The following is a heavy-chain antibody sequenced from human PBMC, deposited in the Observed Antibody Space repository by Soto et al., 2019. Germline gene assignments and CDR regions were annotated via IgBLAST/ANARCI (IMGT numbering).Heavy chain of an antibody. CDR3: ARVPGYIVVVPAANDY. J-gene: IGHJ4*02. V-gene: IGHV3-7*01. CDR2: IKQDGSEK. CDR1: GFTFSSYW. Sequence: GGSLRLSCAAPGFTFSSYWMSWVRQAPGKGLEWVANIKQDGSEKYYVDSVKGRFTISRDNAKNSLYLQMNSLRAEDTAVYYCARVPGYIVVVPAANDYWGQGTLVTVSS. D-gene: IGHD2-2*01.